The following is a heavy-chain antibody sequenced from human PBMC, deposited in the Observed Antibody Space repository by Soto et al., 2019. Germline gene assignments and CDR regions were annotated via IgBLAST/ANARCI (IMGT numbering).Heavy chain of an antibody. V-gene: IGHV3-30-3*01. Sequence: QVQLVESGGGVVQPGRSLRLSCAASGFTFSSYAMHWVRQAPGKGLEWVAVISYDGSNKYYADSVKGRFTISRDNSKNTLYLQMNSLRAEDTAVYYCARVPPRYCISTSCFQGGMDVW. D-gene: IGHD2-2*01. CDR3: ARVPPRYCISTSCFQGGMDV. CDR1: GFTFSSYA. CDR2: ISYDGSNK. J-gene: IGHJ6*01.